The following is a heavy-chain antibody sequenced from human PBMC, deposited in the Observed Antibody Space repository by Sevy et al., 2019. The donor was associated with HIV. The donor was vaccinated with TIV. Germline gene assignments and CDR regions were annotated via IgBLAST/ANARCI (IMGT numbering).Heavy chain of an antibody. J-gene: IGHJ5*02. CDR3: ARGGYYDFWSGSRDWFDP. Sequence: GGSLRLSCAASGFTVSSNYMSWVRQAPGKGLEWVSVIYSGGSTYSADSVKGRFTISRDNSKNTLYLQMNSLSAEDTAGYYCARGGYYDFWSGSRDWFDPWGQGTLVTVSS. D-gene: IGHD3-3*01. CDR2: IYSGGST. CDR1: GFTVSSNY. V-gene: IGHV3-53*01.